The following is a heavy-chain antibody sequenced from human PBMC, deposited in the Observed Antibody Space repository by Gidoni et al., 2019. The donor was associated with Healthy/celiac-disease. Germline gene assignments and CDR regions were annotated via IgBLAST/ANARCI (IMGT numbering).Heavy chain of an antibody. J-gene: IGHJ4*02. CDR2: ISSNGGST. D-gene: IGHD2-15*01. CDR3: VKDRRYCSGGSCYLYYFDY. Sequence: EVQLVLAVGGVVQPGGSLRFSCSSSGFTSSSDAMHWVRQAPGKGLEYVSAISSNGGSTYYADSVKGRFTISRDNSKNTLYLQMSSLRAEDTAVYYCVKDRRYCSGGSCYLYYFDYWGQGTLVTVSS. V-gene: IGHV3-64D*09. CDR1: GFTSSSDA.